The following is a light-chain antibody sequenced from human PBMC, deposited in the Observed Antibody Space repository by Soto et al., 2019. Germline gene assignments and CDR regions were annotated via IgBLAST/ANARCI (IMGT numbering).Light chain of an antibody. CDR2: KAS. J-gene: IGKJ3*01. CDR1: QSISSR. Sequence: DIQMTQSPSTLSASVGDRVTITCRASQSISSRLAWYQQKPGKAPKLLIYKASSLESGVPSRFSGSGSGTEFTLTISSLQPDDFATYYCQQYNTYHTFGPGTKVDIK. CDR3: QQYNTYHT. V-gene: IGKV1-5*03.